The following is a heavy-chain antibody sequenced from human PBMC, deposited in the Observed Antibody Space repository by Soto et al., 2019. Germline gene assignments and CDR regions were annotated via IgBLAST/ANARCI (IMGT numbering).Heavy chain of an antibody. V-gene: IGHV4-38-2*01. CDR1: GYPIGSGYY. CDR3: ARTFDYYGMDV. Sequence: NPSETLSLTCAVSGYPIGSGYYWSWIRQSPGKGLEWIGSIYHAGSVYYNPSLNGRVALSMDTSKNHFSLKLTSVTAADTAVYYCARTFDYYGMDVWGQGTTVTVSS. CDR2: IYHAGSV. J-gene: IGHJ6*02.